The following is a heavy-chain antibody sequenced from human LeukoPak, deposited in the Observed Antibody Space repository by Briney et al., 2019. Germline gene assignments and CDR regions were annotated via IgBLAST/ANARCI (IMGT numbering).Heavy chain of an antibody. Sequence: SETLSLTCTVSGASLSRTSYYWGWIRQPPGKGLEWIGYIYYSGSTNYNPSLKSRVTISVDTSKNQFSLKLSSVTAADTAVYYCARETLGGYCSGGSCYYNWFDPWGQGTLVTVSS. CDR2: IYYSGST. D-gene: IGHD2-15*01. J-gene: IGHJ5*02. V-gene: IGHV4-61*01. CDR3: ARETLGGYCSGGSCYYNWFDP. CDR1: GASLSRTSYY.